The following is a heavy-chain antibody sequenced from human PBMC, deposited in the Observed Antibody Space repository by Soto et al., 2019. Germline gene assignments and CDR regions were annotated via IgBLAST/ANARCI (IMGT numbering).Heavy chain of an antibody. V-gene: IGHV1-18*01. CDR3: ARAFFYQGSDSRGYSFDAFDF. CDR1: GYTFTSSG. D-gene: IGHD3-22*01. Sequence: QVQLVQSGAEVKKPGASVKVSCKASGYTFTSSGMSWVRQAPGQGLEWMGWISAHTGSSEYAQRFEGRVTLTTDRSTSTAYMELRSLGSGVTAVYYCARAFFYQGSDSRGYSFDAFDFWGPGTLVTVSS. J-gene: IGHJ3*01. CDR2: ISAHTGSS.